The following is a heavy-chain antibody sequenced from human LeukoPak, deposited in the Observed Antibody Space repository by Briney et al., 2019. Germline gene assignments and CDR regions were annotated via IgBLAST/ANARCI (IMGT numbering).Heavy chain of an antibody. J-gene: IGHJ5*02. Sequence: SQTLSLTCTVSGGSISSGGYYWSWIRPHPGKGLEGIGYTYYSGSTYYNPSLKSRVTISVDTSKNQFSLKLSSVTAADTAVYYCARQGTMTRGGYWLDPWGQGTLVTVSS. CDR3: ARQGTMTRGGYWLDP. V-gene: IGHV4-31*03. D-gene: IGHD3-10*01. CDR1: GGSISSGGYY. CDR2: TYYSGST.